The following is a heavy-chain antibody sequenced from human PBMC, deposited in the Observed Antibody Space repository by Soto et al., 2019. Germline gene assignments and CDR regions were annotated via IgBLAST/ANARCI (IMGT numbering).Heavy chain of an antibody. V-gene: IGHV1-69*13. D-gene: IGHD6-6*01. CDR2: IIPIFGTA. CDR3: ARSSSSGFRWFDP. J-gene: IGHJ5*02. Sequence: SVKVSSKASGGTFSSYAISWVRQAPGQGLEWMGGIIPIFGTANYAQKFQGRVTITADESTSTAYMELSSLRSEDTAVYYCARSSSSGFRWFDPWGQGTLVIVSS. CDR1: GGTFSSYA.